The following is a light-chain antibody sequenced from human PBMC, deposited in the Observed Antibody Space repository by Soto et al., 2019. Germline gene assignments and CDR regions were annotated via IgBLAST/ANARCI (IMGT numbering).Light chain of an antibody. CDR1: QNIRSD. V-gene: IGKV3-11*01. CDR2: DAS. Sequence: EIVMTQSPAILSVSPWERATLSCRAGQNIRSDLAGYQQKSGQAPRLLIHDASNRAPGTPGRFSGSGSGTYFPLTISSLEPEDAAVYYCQQRYNWLTFGGGTKVDIK. J-gene: IGKJ4*01. CDR3: QQRYNWLT.